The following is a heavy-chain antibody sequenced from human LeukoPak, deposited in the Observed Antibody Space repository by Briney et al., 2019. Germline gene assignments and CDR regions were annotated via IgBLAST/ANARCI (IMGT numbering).Heavy chain of an antibody. CDR2: IIPIFGTA. V-gene: IGHV1-69*13. CDR3: ARGAADSGSYYTYYYYMDV. D-gene: IGHD3-10*01. J-gene: IGHJ6*03. CDR1: GGTFSSYA. Sequence: SVKVSCKASGGTFSSYAISWVRQAPGQGLEWMGGIIPIFGTANYAQKFQGRVTITADESTSTAYMELSSLRSEDTAVYYCARGAADSGSYYTYYYYMDVWGKGTTVTISS.